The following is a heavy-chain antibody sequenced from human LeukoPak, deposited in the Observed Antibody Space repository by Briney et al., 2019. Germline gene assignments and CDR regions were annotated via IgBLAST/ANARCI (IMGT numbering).Heavy chain of an antibody. J-gene: IGHJ3*02. CDR1: GGSISSSSYY. CDR2: IYYSGST. D-gene: IGHD6-6*01. Sequence: SETLSLTCTVSGGSISSSSYYWGWIRQPPGKGLEWIGSIYYSGSTYYNPSLKSRVTISVDTSKNQFSLKLSSVTAADTAVYYCARHGSSSSDAFDIWGQGTMVTVSS. CDR3: ARHGSSSSDAFDI. V-gene: IGHV4-39*01.